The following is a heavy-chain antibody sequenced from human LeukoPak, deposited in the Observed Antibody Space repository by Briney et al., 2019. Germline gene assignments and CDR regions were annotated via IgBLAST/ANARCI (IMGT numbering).Heavy chain of an antibody. CDR3: GKGSSGYFFAL. J-gene: IGHJ4*02. D-gene: IGHD3-22*01. Sequence: GGSLRLSCAASGFIFNNYGLVWVRQAPGKGLEWVSAISNDGGGTTYADFVKGRFSVSRDNSKNTLFLQMNSLRAEDTALYYRGKGSSGYFFALWGQGTLVTASS. V-gene: IGHV3-23*01. CDR2: ISNDGGGT. CDR1: GFIFNNYG.